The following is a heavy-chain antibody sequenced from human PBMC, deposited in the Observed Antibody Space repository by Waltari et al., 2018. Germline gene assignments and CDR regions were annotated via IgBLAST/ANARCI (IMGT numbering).Heavy chain of an antibody. D-gene: IGHD4-4*01. CDR3: AKDLRDYSNDY. CDR2: IYGGGSPT. Sequence: EVQLLESGGGLVQPGGSLRLPCPASGFAFSTYAMTWVRQAPGKGLEWVSLIYGGGSPTHYADSVKGRFTISRDDSKNTLFLEMNSLRVEDTAVYYCAKDLRDYSNDYWGQGTLVTVSS. CDR1: GFAFSTYA. J-gene: IGHJ4*02. V-gene: IGHV3-23*03.